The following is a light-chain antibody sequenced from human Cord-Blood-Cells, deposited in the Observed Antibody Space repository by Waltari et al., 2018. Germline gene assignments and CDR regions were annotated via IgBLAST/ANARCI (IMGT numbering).Light chain of an antibody. CDR2: EGS. CDR1: SSDVGSYNL. V-gene: IGLV2-23*01. CDR3: CSSAGSSTWV. Sequence: QSALTQPASVSGSPGQSITIPCTGTSSDVGSYNLVSWYQQHPGQAPKLMMYEGSKRPAGVPNRVAGSKSGTTASRTLSGLQAEHEADYYCCSSAGSSTWVFGGGTKLTVL. J-gene: IGLJ3*02.